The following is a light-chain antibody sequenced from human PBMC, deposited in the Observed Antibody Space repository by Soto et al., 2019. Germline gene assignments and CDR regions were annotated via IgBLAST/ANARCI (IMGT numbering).Light chain of an antibody. CDR1: QNINTY. Sequence: DIQMTQSPSSLSASVGDRVTITCRASQNINTYLNWYQMKPGKAPKLLMSAASSLQSGVSSRFSGSGSGADFTLTISSLQPEDFATHYCQQSKSFPLTFGGGTRV. CDR3: QQSKSFPLT. J-gene: IGKJ4*01. CDR2: AAS. V-gene: IGKV1-39*01.